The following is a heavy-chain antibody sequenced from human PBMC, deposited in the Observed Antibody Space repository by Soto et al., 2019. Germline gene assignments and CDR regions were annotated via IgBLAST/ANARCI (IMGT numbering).Heavy chain of an antibody. CDR2: ISGSGGST. Sequence: PGGSLRLSCAASGFTFSSYPMSWVRQAPEKGLEWVSAISGSGGSTYYADSVKGRFTISSDNSKNMVYLQMNSLKIEDTAVYYCTTDSYITIVIVRFDYWGHGTLVTVSS. J-gene: IGHJ4*01. D-gene: IGHD3-22*01. V-gene: IGHV3-23*01. CDR3: TTDSYITIVIVRFDY. CDR1: GFTFSSYP.